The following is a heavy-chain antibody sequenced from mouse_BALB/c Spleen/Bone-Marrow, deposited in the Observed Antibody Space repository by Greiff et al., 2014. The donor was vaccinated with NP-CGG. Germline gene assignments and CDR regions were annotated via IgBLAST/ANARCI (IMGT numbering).Heavy chain of an antibody. J-gene: IGHJ3*01. V-gene: IGHV1-15*01. CDR2: IDPETGGT. D-gene: IGHD2-12*01. CDR1: GYTFTDYE. Sequence: ESGAELVRPGASVTLSCKASGYTFTDYEMHWVKQTPVHGLEWIGAIDPETGGTAYNQKFKGKATLTADKSSSTAYMELRSLTSEASAVYYCTSYDWFAYWGQGTLVTVSA. CDR3: TSYDWFAY.